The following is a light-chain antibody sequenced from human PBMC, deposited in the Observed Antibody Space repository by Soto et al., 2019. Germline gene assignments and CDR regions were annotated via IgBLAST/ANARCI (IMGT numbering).Light chain of an antibody. J-gene: IGKJ1*01. V-gene: IGKV1-5*01. Sequence: DIHMTRSPSILSASVGDRVAITWRASQSISSWLAWYQQKPGKAPKLLIYDASSLESGVPSRFSGIGSGTEFTLTITSLQPDDFATYYCQQYDSYAWTFGQGTKVDI. CDR2: DAS. CDR1: QSISSW. CDR3: QQYDSYAWT.